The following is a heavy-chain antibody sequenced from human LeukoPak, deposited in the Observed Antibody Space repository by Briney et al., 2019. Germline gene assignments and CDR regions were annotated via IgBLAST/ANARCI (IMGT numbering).Heavy chain of an antibody. D-gene: IGHD6-13*01. Sequence: PGGSLRLSCAASGFTFSSYAMSWVRQAPGKGLEWVSAISGSGVSTYYADSVKGRFTISRDNSKNTLYLQMNSLRAEDTAVYYCANPPAAAVSYYFDYWGQGTLVTVSS. J-gene: IGHJ4*02. CDR1: GFTFSSYA. CDR3: ANPPAAAVSYYFDY. V-gene: IGHV3-23*01. CDR2: ISGSGVST.